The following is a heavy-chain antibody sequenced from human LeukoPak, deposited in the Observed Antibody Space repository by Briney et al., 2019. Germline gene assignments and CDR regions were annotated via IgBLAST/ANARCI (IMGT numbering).Heavy chain of an antibody. CDR1: GFTFSSYS. CDR3: AKGFVEPRPHYFDY. V-gene: IGHV3-23*01. CDR2: ISASGGST. J-gene: IGHJ4*02. D-gene: IGHD6-6*01. Sequence: GGSLRLSCAASGFTFSSYSMNWVRQAPGKGLEWVSAISASGGSTYYTDSVKGRFTISRDNSKNTLYLQMNSLSVDDTGIYYCAKGFVEPRPHYFDYWGQGTLVTVSS.